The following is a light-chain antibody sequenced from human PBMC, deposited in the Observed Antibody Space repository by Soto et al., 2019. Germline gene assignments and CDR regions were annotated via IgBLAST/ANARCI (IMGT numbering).Light chain of an antibody. J-gene: IGKJ3*01. V-gene: IGKV3-20*01. CDR3: QQYGNSPPSVT. Sequence: EIVLTQSPNTLSLSPGETATLSCRASQSVSSGYLVWYQQKPGQAPRLLIYGASTRATGIPDRFSGSGSGTDFTLTISRLEPEGFAVYYCQQYGNSPPSVTFGPGTKVDIK. CDR2: GAS. CDR1: QSVSSGY.